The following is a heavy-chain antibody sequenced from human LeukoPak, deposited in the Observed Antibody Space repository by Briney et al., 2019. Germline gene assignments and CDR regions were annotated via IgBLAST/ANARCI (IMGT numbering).Heavy chain of an antibody. CDR2: ISGGGDIT. Sequence: GGSLRLSCAASGFNFANHAMSWVRQTAGKGLEWVSAISGGGDITYYADSVKGRFTISRDNSKDTLFLQTHSLRPGDTAVYYCVREDTPATANYWSQGTLVTISS. J-gene: IGHJ4*02. V-gene: IGHV3-23*01. CDR3: VREDTPATANY. CDR1: GFNFANHA. D-gene: IGHD2-21*02.